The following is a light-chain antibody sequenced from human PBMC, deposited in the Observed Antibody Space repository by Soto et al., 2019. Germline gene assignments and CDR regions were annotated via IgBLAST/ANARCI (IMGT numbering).Light chain of an antibody. CDR3: QQYNTYPWT. Sequence: IQLTQSPSTLATSVCDTVNITCRASQSIRSRLAWYQQKPGKAPSLLIYGASTLESGVPSRFSGSPLSGSASGTAFSLTISSLQPDDFATYYCQQYNTYPWTFGQGTKVDIK. J-gene: IGKJ1*01. V-gene: IGKV1-5*01. CDR1: QSIRSR. CDR2: GAS.